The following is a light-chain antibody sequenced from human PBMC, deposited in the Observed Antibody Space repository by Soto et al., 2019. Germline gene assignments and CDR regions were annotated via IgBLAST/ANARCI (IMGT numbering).Light chain of an antibody. V-gene: IGKV3-15*01. Sequence: DIVMTQSPATLSASAGESATLSCRASQSVSSNLAWHQQKPGQAPRLLMYDASTRATGISARFSGSGSGTEFTLTISSLQSEDFAVYYCQQYHNWPITFGQGTRLEIK. CDR3: QQYHNWPIT. CDR1: QSVSSN. J-gene: IGKJ5*01. CDR2: DAS.